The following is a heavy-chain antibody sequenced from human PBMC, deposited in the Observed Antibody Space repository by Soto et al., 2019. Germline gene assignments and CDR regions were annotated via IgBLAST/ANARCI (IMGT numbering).Heavy chain of an antibody. V-gene: IGHV3-23*01. J-gene: IGHJ4*02. CDR3: AKDKPAAGSQWLVPI. Sequence: GGSLRLSCAASGFTFSSCAMSWVRQAPGMGLQWVSAISDSGGSTYYADSVRGRFTISRDNSKNTLYLQLNSLGAEDTAVYYCAKDKPAAGSQWLVPIWGRGTLVTVSS. CDR2: ISDSGGST. CDR1: GFTFSSCA. D-gene: IGHD6-19*01.